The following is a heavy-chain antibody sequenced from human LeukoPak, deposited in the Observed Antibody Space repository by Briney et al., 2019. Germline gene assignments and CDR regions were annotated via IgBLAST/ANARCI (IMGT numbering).Heavy chain of an antibody. CDR3: AREISGERTYYFDY. J-gene: IGHJ4*02. D-gene: IGHD1-26*01. V-gene: IGHV3-11*01. CDR2: ISSSGSTI. Sequence: GGSLRLSCAASGFTFSDYYMSWTRQAPGKGLEWVSYISSSGSTICYADSVKGRFTISRDNAKNSLYLQMNSLRAEDTAVYYCAREISGERTYYFDYWGQGTLVTVSS. CDR1: GFTFSDYY.